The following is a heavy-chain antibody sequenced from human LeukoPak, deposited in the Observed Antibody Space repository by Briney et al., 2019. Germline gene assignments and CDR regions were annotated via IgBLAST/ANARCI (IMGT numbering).Heavy chain of an antibody. V-gene: IGHV4-59*04. Sequence: PSETLSLTCTVSGGSISSYYWSWIRQPPGKGLEWIGYIYCSGSTYYSPSLKSRVTISVDTSKNQFSLNLSSVTAPDTAVYYCGSTYSSTLYFDYWGQGTLVTVSS. J-gene: IGHJ4*02. CDR3: GSTYSSTLYFDY. D-gene: IGHD6-13*01. CDR1: GGSISSYY. CDR2: IYCSGST.